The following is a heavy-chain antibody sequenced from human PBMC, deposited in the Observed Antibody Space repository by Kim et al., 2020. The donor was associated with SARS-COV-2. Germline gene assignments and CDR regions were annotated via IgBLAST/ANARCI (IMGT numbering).Heavy chain of an antibody. CDR1: GGSIDSTNIY. CDR3: ARHTFTSHYSFRHFDF. D-gene: IGHD4-4*01. CDR2: IDSFGHT. V-gene: IGHV4-39*01. Sequence: SETLSLTCTVSGGSIDSTNIYWGWIRQPPGKGLEYIASIDSFGHTYYNPSLKGRITISADTTNNQFSLRLTSVTAADTAVYYCARHTFTSHYSFRHFDFWGPGTLVTVSS. J-gene: IGHJ4*02.